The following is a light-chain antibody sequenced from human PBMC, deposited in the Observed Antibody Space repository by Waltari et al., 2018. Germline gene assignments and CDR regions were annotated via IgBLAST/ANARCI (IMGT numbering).Light chain of an antibody. Sequence: DIQMTQSQSSLSASVGDRVTVTCRASQGINKKLSWYQQKPGKAPTLLIYAASSLQTGVSSRFSSSGSGTDFTLTISSLQPEDVATYYCQQDYTTPWTFGQGTKVEIK. CDR2: AAS. V-gene: IGKV1-27*01. CDR1: QGINKK. CDR3: QQDYTTPWT. J-gene: IGKJ1*01.